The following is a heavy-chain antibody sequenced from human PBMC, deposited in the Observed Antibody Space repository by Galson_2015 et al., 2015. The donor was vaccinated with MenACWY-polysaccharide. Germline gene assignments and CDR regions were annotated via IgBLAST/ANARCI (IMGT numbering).Heavy chain of an antibody. J-gene: IGHJ4*02. V-gene: IGHV4-39*01. Sequence: ETLSLTCTVSGGSVGSGRYSWGWIRQPPGKGLEWIGSFYYSGSTYYNPSLKSRVTISVDTSKNQFSLNLNSVTASDTAVYYCARNCNPWYSSLPYYFDYWGQGTLVTVSS. CDR3: ARNCNPWYSSLPYYFDY. CDR2: FYYSGST. D-gene: IGHD6-19*01. CDR1: GGSVGSGRYS.